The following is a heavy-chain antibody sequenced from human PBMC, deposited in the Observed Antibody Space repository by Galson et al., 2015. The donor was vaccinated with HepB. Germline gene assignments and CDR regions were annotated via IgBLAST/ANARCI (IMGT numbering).Heavy chain of an antibody. J-gene: IGHJ2*01. V-gene: IGHV3-23*01. CDR2: MSGSSGRT. CDR3: AKDTTPYCGGDCFLFDL. Sequence: SLRLSCAASVFTFSTYAMSWVRQAAGTGLVWVSSMSGSSGRTYYADSVKGRFTISRDNSKNTLYLQMNSLRDEDTAVYYCAKDTTPYCGGDCFLFDLWGRGTLVTVSS. CDR1: VFTFSTYA. D-gene: IGHD2-21*02.